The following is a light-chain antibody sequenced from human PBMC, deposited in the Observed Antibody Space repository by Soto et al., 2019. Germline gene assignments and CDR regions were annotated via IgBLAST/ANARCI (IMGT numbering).Light chain of an antibody. CDR1: QSISSW. CDR2: DAS. J-gene: IGKJ4*01. Sequence: DIQMTQSPSTLSAYVGDRVTITCRASQSISSWLAWYQQKPGKAPKLLIYDASSLESGVPSRFSGSGSGTEFTLHISSLQPDDFATYYCQQYNSYSLTFGGGTQVEIK. CDR3: QQYNSYSLT. V-gene: IGKV1-5*01.